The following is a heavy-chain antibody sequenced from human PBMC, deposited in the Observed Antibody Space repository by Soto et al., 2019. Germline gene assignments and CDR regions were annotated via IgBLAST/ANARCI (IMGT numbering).Heavy chain of an antibody. CDR2: IIPIFGTA. V-gene: IGHV1-69*13. J-gene: IGHJ6*02. CDR1: GCTFSSYA. CDR3: ARIAGYDILTGYHYYGMDV. Sequence: GASVKGSCKASGCTFSSYAISWVRQAPGQGLEWMGGIIPIFGTANYAQKFQGRVTITADESTSTAYMELSSLRSEDTAVYYCARIAGYDILTGYHYYGMDVWGQGTTVTVSS. D-gene: IGHD3-9*01.